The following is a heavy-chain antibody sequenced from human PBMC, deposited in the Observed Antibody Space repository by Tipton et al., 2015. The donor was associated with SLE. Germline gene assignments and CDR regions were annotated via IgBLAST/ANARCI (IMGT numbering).Heavy chain of an antibody. CDR2: ISGSGSST. J-gene: IGHJ4*01. D-gene: IGHD6-19*01. CDR3: AKDSGDIAVAGFFDY. Sequence: SLRLSCAASGFTFSTYDMHWVRQATGKGLEWVSAISGSGSSTDYADSVKGRFTISRDNSKNTLYLQMNSLRAEDTAVYYCAKDSGDIAVAGFFDYWGQGTMVTVSS. V-gene: IGHV3-23*01. CDR1: GFTFSTYD.